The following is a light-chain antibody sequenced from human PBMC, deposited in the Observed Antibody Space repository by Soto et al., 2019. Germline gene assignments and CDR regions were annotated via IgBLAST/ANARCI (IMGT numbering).Light chain of an antibody. V-gene: IGLV2-23*02. CDR3: GSYAGSSIVVV. CDR1: SSDIGSYDR. J-gene: IGLJ3*02. Sequence: QSALTQPASVSGSPGQSIIISCTGTSSDIGSYDRVSWYQRHPGKAPKLIIYEDTRRPSGISNRFSGSKSGNTASLTISGLQAEDEADYFCGSYAGSSIVVVFGGGTKLTVL. CDR2: EDT.